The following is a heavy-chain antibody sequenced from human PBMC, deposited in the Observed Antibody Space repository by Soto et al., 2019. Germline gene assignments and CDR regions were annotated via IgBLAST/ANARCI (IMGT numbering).Heavy chain of an antibody. CDR3: AREVIPARPFDS. Sequence: QLQLVESGGDVVQPGRSLRLSCAASGFILSNYDMHWVRQAPGKGLEWLAVFSPDGSKIFYAGSVKGRFTISRDISKNTLYLQINNLRPEDTAVYFWAREVIPARPFDSWGQGTLVTVSS. V-gene: IGHV3-30*04. J-gene: IGHJ4*02. CDR1: GFILSNYD. D-gene: IGHD3-16*02. CDR2: FSPDGSKI.